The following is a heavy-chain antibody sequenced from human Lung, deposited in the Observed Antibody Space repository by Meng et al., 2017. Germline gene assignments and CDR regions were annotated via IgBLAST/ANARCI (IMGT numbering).Heavy chain of an antibody. CDR3: ARDEDISAAGKLFGDY. V-gene: IGHV1-2*06. D-gene: IGHD6-13*01. J-gene: IGHJ4*02. Sequence: QVRLVQSGAGVKKAGASGKVSCKAYGYPFPDYWLHWVRRAPGQGLEWMGRINPKSGDTHYAQRFQGRVTMTGDTSISTAYMELSGLRSDDTAMYYCARDEDISAAGKLFGDYWGQGTLVTV. CDR1: GYPFPDYW. CDR2: INPKSGDT.